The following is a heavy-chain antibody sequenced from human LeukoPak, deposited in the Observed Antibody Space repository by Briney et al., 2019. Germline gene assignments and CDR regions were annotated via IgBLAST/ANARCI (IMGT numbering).Heavy chain of an antibody. Sequence: GGSLRLSCAASGFXFPNTWISWVRQAPGKGLEWVGRIKSKTDGGTADYAAPGKGRFTISRDDSKNTMYPQMNSLKTEDTAVYYCITWRWFDPWGQGTLVTVSS. CDR1: GFXFPNTW. CDR2: IKSKTDGGTA. CDR3: ITWRWFDP. J-gene: IGHJ5*02. V-gene: IGHV3-15*01.